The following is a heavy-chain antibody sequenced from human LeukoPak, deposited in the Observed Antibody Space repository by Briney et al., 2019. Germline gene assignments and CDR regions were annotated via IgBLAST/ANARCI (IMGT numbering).Heavy chain of an antibody. CDR2: INPSGGST. Sequence: ASVKASCKASGYTFTSYYMHWVRQAPGQGLEWMGIINPSGGSTSYAQKFQGRVTMTRDTSTSTVYMELSSLRSEDTAVYYCARDLSSAVPAAPGLDYWGQGTLVTVSS. CDR3: ARDLSSAVPAAPGLDY. CDR1: GYTFTSYY. D-gene: IGHD2-2*01. V-gene: IGHV1-46*01. J-gene: IGHJ4*02.